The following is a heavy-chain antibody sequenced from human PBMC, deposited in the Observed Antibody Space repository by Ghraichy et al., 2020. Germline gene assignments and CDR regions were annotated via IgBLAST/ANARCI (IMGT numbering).Heavy chain of an antibody. CDR3: ARATYYYDSSGYSHYYYGMDV. Sequence: SVKVSCKASGGNFSSYAISWERQAPGQGLEWMGGIIPIFGTANYAQKFQGRVTITADESTSTAYMELSSLRSEDTAVYYCARATYYYDSSGYSHYYYGMDVWGQGTTVTVSS. CDR2: IIPIFGTA. D-gene: IGHD3-22*01. CDR1: GGNFSSYA. V-gene: IGHV1-69*13. J-gene: IGHJ6*01.